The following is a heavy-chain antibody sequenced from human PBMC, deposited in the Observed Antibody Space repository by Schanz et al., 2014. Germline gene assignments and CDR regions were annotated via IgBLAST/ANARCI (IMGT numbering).Heavy chain of an antibody. CDR1: GFTFSIYA. CDR2: FNDGGVNK. D-gene: IGHD5-12*01. J-gene: IGHJ4*02. V-gene: IGHV3-30*04. CDR3: ARDFHGYGPHLDY. Sequence: VQLVESGGGVVQPGRSLRLSCAASGFTFSIYAMHWVRQAPGKGLEWVSSFNDGGVNKYYADSVKGRFTISRDNSKNTLFLQMNSLRAEDTAVYYCARDFHGYGPHLDYWGQGSLVTVSS.